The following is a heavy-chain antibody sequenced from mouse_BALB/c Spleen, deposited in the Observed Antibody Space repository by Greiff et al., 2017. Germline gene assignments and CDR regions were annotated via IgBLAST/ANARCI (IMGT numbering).Heavy chain of an antibody. D-gene: IGHD1-1*01. Sequence: EVKVVESGGGLVQPGGSLKLSCAASGFTFSSYTMSWVRQTPEKRLEWVAYISNGGGSTYYPDTVKGRFTISRDNAKNTLYLQMSSLKSEDTAMYYCARSPYGSSPYYAMDYWGQGTSVTVSS. J-gene: IGHJ4*01. V-gene: IGHV5-12-2*01. CDR3: ARSPYGSSPYYAMDY. CDR2: ISNGGGST. CDR1: GFTFSSYT.